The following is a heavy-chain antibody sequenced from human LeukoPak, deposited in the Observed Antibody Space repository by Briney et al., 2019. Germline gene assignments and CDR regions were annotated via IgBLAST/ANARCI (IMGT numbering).Heavy chain of an antibody. Sequence: GASVKVSCKASGYTFTSYDVNWVRQATGQGLEWMGWMNPNSGNTGYAQKFQGRVTITRNTSISTAYMELSSLRSEDTAVYYCARDRVAAGAPGYWGQGTLVTVSS. CDR1: GYTFTSYD. CDR2: MNPNSGNT. D-gene: IGHD1-26*01. CDR3: ARDRVAAGAPGY. J-gene: IGHJ4*02. V-gene: IGHV1-8*03.